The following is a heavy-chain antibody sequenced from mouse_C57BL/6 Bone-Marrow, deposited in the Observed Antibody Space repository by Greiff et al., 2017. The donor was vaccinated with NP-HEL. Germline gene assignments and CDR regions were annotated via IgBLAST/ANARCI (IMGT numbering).Heavy chain of an antibody. V-gene: IGHV1-81*01. CDR2: IYPRSGNT. D-gene: IGHD1-1*01. Sequence: QVTLKESGAELARPGASVKLSCKASGYTFTSYGISWVKQRTGQGLEWIGEIYPRSGNTYYNEKFKGKATLTADKSSSTAYMELRSLTSEDSAVYFCARGRYGSTFGYFDVWGTGTTVTVSS. CDR1: GYTFTSYG. CDR3: ARGRYGSTFGYFDV. J-gene: IGHJ1*03.